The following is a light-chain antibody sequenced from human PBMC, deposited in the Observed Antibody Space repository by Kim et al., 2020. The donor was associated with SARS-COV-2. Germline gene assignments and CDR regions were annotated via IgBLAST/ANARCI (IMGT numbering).Light chain of an antibody. CDR3: QAWDSSTWV. CDR1: KLGDKY. Sequence: SYELTQPPSMSVSPGQTASITCSGDKLGDKYACXYQQKPGQSPVLVIYEDSKRPSGIPERFSGSNSGNTATLTLSGTQAMDEADYYCQAWDSSTWVFGGG. V-gene: IGLV3-1*01. J-gene: IGLJ3*02. CDR2: EDS.